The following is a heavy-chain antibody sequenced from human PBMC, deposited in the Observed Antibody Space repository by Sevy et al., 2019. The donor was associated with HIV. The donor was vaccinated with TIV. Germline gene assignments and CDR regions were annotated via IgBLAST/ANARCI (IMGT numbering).Heavy chain of an antibody. V-gene: IGHV3-7*01. CDR2: IKPDGSAK. Sequence: GGSLRLSCVASGFTFSTYWMTWVRQAPGKGLEFVANIKPDGSAKNYVDSVKGRLTISRDNAKNSLYLQMTSLRAEDTAIYYCAIDPFYSSFDSWGQGTLVTVSS. CDR3: AIDPFYSSFDS. D-gene: IGHD6-19*01. CDR1: GFTFSTYW. J-gene: IGHJ4*02.